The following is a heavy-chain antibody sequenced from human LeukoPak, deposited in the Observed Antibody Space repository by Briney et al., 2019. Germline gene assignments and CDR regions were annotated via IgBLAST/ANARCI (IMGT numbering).Heavy chain of an antibody. CDR3: ARDPENSSSWYWFDP. CDR2: IYYSGST. D-gene: IGHD6-13*01. CDR1: GGSISTYY. Sequence: SETLSLTCTVSGGSISTYYWSWIRQPPGKGLEWIGYIYYSGSTNYNPSLKSRVTISVDTSKNQFSLKLSSVTAADTAVYYCARDPENSSSWYWFDPWGQGTLVTVSP. V-gene: IGHV4-59*01. J-gene: IGHJ5*02.